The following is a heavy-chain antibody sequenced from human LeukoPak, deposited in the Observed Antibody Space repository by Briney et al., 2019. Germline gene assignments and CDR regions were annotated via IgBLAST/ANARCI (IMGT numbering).Heavy chain of an antibody. J-gene: IGHJ4*02. V-gene: IGHV3-23*01. Sequence: GGSLRLSCAASGFTFSNYAMSWVRQAPGKGLEWVSAISGSGTTTHYADSVKGRFTVSRDNSKNAVFLQMHSLGAEDTAVYYCSKGETDTGTLTQVYWGQGTLVTVSS. CDR2: ISGSGTTT. CDR3: SKGETDTGTLTQVY. CDR1: GFTFSNYA. D-gene: IGHD1-7*01.